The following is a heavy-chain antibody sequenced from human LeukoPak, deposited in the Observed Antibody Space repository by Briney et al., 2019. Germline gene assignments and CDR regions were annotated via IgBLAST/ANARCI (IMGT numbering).Heavy chain of an antibody. D-gene: IGHD3-10*01. CDR2: INHSGST. V-gene: IGHV4-34*01. Sequence: SETLSLTCAVDGGSFSGYYWTWIRQPPGKGLEWIGEINHSGSTNYNPSLKSRVTISVDTSKHQFSPKLRSVSAADTAVYYCARAPYASGSYSFWGQGTLVTVSS. CDR3: ARAPYASGSYSF. CDR1: GGSFSGYY. J-gene: IGHJ4*02.